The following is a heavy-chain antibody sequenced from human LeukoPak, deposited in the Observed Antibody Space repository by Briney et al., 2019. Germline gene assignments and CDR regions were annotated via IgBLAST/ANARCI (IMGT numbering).Heavy chain of an antibody. CDR1: GFTVSGNQ. V-gene: IGHV3-53*01. J-gene: IGHJ3*02. CDR3: EGWSVDAALDI. D-gene: IGHD2-15*01. CDR2: IYSGGST. Sequence: PGGSLRLSCAASGFTVSGNQMNWARQAPGRGLEWVSTIYSGGSTFYADSVKGRFTISRDSSKNTLYLQMNSLRAEDTAVYYCEGWSVDAALDIWGQGTMVTVSS.